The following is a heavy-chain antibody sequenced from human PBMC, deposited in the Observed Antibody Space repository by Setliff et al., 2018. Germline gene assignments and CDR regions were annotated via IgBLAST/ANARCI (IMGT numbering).Heavy chain of an antibody. Sequence: SETLSLTCTVFGNSISSGGFYWSWVRQHPGQGLEWIGYIYYSGTAYYNPSLKSRATISVDTSENQFSLKLSSVTAADTAVYYCARDYFDPSRSYYMDVWGKGTMVTVSS. CDR3: ARDYFDPSRSYYMDV. CDR1: GNSISSGGFY. J-gene: IGHJ6*03. CDR2: IYYSGTA. D-gene: IGHD3-22*01. V-gene: IGHV4-31*03.